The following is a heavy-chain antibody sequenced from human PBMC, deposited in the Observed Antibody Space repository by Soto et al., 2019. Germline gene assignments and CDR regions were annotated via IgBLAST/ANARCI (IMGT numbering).Heavy chain of an antibody. CDR3: ARRGRSSRPYYYYGMDV. CDR2: IYPGDSVT. V-gene: IGHV5-51*01. J-gene: IGHJ6*02. D-gene: IGHD6-13*01. Sequence: PGASLNTSCKCAGSSFTSYWIGGVRPMPGKGLEWRGIIYPGDSVTRYSPFFHGQVTISADKTISTAYLQWSNLKASDAAMYYCARRGRSSRPYYYYGMDVWGQGTTVTVSS. CDR1: GSSFTSYW.